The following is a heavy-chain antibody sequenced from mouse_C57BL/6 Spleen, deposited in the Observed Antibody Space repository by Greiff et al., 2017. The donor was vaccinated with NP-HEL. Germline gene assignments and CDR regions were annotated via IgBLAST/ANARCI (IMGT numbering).Heavy chain of an antibody. CDR2: INPSTGDT. V-gene: IGHV1-42*01. Sequence: VQLQQSGPELVKPGASVKISCKASGYSFTGYYMNWVKQSPEKSLEWIGEINPSTGDTTYNQKFKAKATLTVDKSSSTAYMQLKSLTSEDSAVYYCARRRGYDGYQSWFAYWGQGTLVTVSA. CDR3: ARRRGYDGYQSWFAY. D-gene: IGHD2-3*01. J-gene: IGHJ3*01. CDR1: GYSFTGYY.